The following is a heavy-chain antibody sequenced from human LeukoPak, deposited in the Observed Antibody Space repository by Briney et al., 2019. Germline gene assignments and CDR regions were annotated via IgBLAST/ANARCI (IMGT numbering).Heavy chain of an antibody. CDR2: IKEDGSEK. J-gene: IGHJ4*02. V-gene: IGHV3-7*05. CDR3: AREDQPRGTFDC. D-gene: IGHD2-15*01. Sequence: GGSLRVSCAASGFTFSNYWMHWVRQAPGKGLEWVANIKEDGSEKYYVASVRGRFTLSRDNAKKSLYLQMNSLRAEDTAVYYCAREDQPRGTFDCWGQGTLVTVSS. CDR1: GFTFSNYW.